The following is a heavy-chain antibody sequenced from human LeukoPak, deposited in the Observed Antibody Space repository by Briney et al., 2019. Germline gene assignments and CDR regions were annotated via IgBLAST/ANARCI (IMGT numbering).Heavy chain of an antibody. CDR1: GYTFTGYY. V-gene: IGHV1-2*02. CDR3: ARVGAPRYFDWLSFDY. CDR2: INPNSGGT. J-gene: IGHJ4*02. Sequence: ASVKVSCKASGYTFTGYYMHWVRQAPGQGLEWVGWINPNSGGTNYAQKFQGRVTMTRDTSISTAYMELSRLRSDDTAVYYCARVGAPRYFDWLSFDYWGQGTLVTVSS. D-gene: IGHD3-9*01.